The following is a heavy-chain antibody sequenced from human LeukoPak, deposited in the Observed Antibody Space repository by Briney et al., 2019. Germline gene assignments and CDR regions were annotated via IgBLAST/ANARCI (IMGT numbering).Heavy chain of an antibody. CDR2: ITPIFGTA. CDR3: ARDHYYDSSGYYYLGSAFDI. V-gene: IGHV1-69*13. Sequence: SVKVSCKASGGTFSSYAISWVRQAPGQGLEWMGGITPIFGTANYAQKFQGRVTITADESTSTAYMELSSLRSEDTAVYYCARDHYYDSSGYYYLGSAFDIWGQGTMVTVSS. J-gene: IGHJ3*02. CDR1: GGTFSSYA. D-gene: IGHD3-22*01.